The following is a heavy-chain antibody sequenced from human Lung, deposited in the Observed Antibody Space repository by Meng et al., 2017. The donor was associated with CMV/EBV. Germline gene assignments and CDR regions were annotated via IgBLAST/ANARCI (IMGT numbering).Heavy chain of an antibody. Sequence: GGSLRLXCAASGFPFSSYAMSWVRQAPGTGRGGVSGISVSGGSTYYADSVKGRFTISRDNSKNTLFLQMNSLRAEDTAVYYCAKRPFSGNYSPGTLDYWGQGTLVTVSS. CDR3: AKRPFSGNYSPGTLDY. D-gene: IGHD1-26*01. CDR2: ISVSGGST. V-gene: IGHV3-23*01. CDR1: GFPFSSYA. J-gene: IGHJ4*02.